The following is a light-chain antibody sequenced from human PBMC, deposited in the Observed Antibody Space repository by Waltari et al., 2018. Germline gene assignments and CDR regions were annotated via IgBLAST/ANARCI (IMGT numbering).Light chain of an antibody. CDR3: QQYYTTPIT. CDR1: KRVLYRSNNQNY. V-gene: IGKV4-1*01. J-gene: IGKJ5*01. CDR2: WAS. Sequence: IVITQSPDSLAVSLGERATINCKSSKRVLYRSNNQNYFSLYQQRPGQLPKLLIYWASTRACGVAGLFSGSGSGADFTLTISNLHTEDVAVYYCQQYYTTPITFGQVTRLDI.